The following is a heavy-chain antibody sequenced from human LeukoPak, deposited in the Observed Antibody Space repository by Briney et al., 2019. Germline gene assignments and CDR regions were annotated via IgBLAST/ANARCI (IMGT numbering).Heavy chain of an antibody. CDR3: ARDLFDYMDV. CDR1: GFTFNKYA. D-gene: IGHD2-21*01. CDR2: ISFSSSYI. J-gene: IGHJ6*03. V-gene: IGHV3-21*01. Sequence: GGSLRLSCTASGFTFNKYAMNWVRQAPGKGLEWVSSISFSSSYIYYADSVKGRFTISRDNAKNSLYLQMNSLRAEDTAVYYCARDLFDYMDVWGKGTTVTVSS.